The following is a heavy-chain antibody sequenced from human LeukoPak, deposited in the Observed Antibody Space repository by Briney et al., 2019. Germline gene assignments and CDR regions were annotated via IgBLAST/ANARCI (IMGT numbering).Heavy chain of an antibody. D-gene: IGHD3-22*01. V-gene: IGHV4-4*02. CDR3: ARDTNTYYYDSSGPNDAFDI. Sequence: SETLSLTCAVSGGSISSSNWWSWVRQPPGKGLEWIGEIYHSGSTNYNPSLKSRVTISVDKSKNQFSLKLSSVAAADTAVYYCARDTNTYYYDSSGPNDAFDIWGQGTMVTVPS. CDR1: GGSISSSNW. CDR2: IYHSGST. J-gene: IGHJ3*02.